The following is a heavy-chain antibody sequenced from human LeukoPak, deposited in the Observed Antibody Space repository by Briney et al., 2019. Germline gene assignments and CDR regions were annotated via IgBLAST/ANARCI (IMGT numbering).Heavy chain of an antibody. J-gene: IGHJ4*02. CDR2: IYHSGST. V-gene: IGHV4-30-2*01. D-gene: IGHD3-16*02. CDR3: ASYVWGSYHFDY. CDR1: GGSISSGGYS. Sequence: PSETLSLTCAVSGGSISSGGYSWSWIRQPPGKGLEWIGYIYHSGSTYYNPSLKSRVTISVDRSKNQFSLKLCSVTAADTAVYYCASYVWGSYHFDYWGQGTLVTVSS.